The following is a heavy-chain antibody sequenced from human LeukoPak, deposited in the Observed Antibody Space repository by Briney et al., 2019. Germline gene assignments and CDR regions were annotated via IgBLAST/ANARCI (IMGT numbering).Heavy chain of an antibody. V-gene: IGHV1-3*01. CDR1: GYTFTNYF. CDR2: INAGNGNT. D-gene: IGHD5-12*01. Sequence: ASVKVSCKASGYTFTNYFIHWVRQAPGQRPEWMGWINAGNGNTKYSQKFQDRVTITRDTSANIAYVELSSLRSEDTAVYYCARGMGILMATIGHLEYWGQGTLVTVSS. CDR3: ARGMGILMATIGHLEY. J-gene: IGHJ4*02.